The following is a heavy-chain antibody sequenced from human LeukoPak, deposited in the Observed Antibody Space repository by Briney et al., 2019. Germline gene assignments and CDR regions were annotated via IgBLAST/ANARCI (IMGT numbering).Heavy chain of an antibody. J-gene: IGHJ4*02. D-gene: IGHD3-22*01. Sequence: GGSLRLSCAASGFIFSSYDMSWVRQAPGKGLESVSHISGSGSSTYYADSVKGRFTISRDNSKNTLYLQMNSLRAEDTAVYYCAKDRYYDSSGYLLDHWGQGTLVTVSS. CDR3: AKDRYYDSSGYLLDH. CDR2: ISGSGSST. CDR1: GFIFSSYD. V-gene: IGHV3-23*01.